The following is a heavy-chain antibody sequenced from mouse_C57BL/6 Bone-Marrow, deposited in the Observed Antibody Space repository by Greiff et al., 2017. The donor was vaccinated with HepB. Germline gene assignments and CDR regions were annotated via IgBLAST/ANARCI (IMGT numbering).Heavy chain of an antibody. CDR3: AKNRRQLRLGYFDY. CDR1: GFSLTSYG. D-gene: IGHD3-2*02. V-gene: IGHV2-5*01. J-gene: IGHJ2*01. CDR2: IWRGGST. Sequence: VQVVESGPGLVQPSQSLSITCTVSGFSLTSYGVHWVRQSPGKGLEWLGVIWRGGSTDYNAAFMSRLSITKDNSKSQVFFNMNSLQADDTAIYYCAKNRRQLRLGYFDYWGQGTTLTVSS.